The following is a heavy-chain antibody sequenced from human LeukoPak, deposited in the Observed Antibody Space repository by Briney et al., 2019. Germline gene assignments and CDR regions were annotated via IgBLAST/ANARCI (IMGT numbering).Heavy chain of an antibody. V-gene: IGHV4-34*01. CDR2: INHSGST. D-gene: IGHD1-26*01. Sequence: SETLSLTCAVYGGSFSGYYWSWIRRPPGKGLEWIGEINHSGSTNYNPSLKSRVTISVDTSKNQFSLKLSSVTAADTAVYYCARLVGATRGSRFDPWGQGTLVTVSS. CDR1: GGSFSGYY. J-gene: IGHJ5*02. CDR3: ARLVGATRGSRFDP.